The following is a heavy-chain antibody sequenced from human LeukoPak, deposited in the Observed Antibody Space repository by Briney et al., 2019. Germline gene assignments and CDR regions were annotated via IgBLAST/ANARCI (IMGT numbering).Heavy chain of an antibody. CDR1: GGSISGYY. V-gene: IGHV4-34*01. CDR2: INHSGST. CDR3: ARPKGYFDY. J-gene: IGHJ4*02. Sequence: SETLSLTCIVSGGSISGYYWSWIRQPPGKGLEWIGEINHSGSTNYNPSLKSRVTISVDTSKNQFSLKLSSVTAADTAVYYCARPKGYFDYWGQGTLVTVSS.